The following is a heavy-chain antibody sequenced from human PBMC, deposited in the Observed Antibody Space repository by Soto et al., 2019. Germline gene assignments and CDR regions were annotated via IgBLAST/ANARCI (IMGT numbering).Heavy chain of an antibody. V-gene: IGHV3-30*18. CDR1: GFTFSSYG. CDR3: AKDGVQGMDV. D-gene: IGHD1-1*01. J-gene: IGHJ6*02. Sequence: QVQLVESGGGVVQPGRSLRLSCAASGFTFSSYGMHWVRQAPGKGLEWVAVISYDGNNKYYADSMKGRLTISRDNSKNTLYLRMNSLRAEDTAVYYCAKDGVQGMDVWGQGTTVTVSS. CDR2: ISYDGNNK.